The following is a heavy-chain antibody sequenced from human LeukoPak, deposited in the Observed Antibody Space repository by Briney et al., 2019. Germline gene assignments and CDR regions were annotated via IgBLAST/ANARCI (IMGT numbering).Heavy chain of an antibody. J-gene: IGHJ4*02. CDR1: GFTFDDYA. Sequence: GGSLRLSCAASGFTFDDYAMHWVRQAPGKGLEWVSGISWNSGSIGYADSVKGRFTISGDNAKNSLYLQMNSLRAEDTALYYCAKDLSSSWSSFDYWGQGTLVTVSS. CDR3: AKDLSSSWSSFDY. CDR2: ISWNSGSI. V-gene: IGHV3-9*01. D-gene: IGHD6-13*01.